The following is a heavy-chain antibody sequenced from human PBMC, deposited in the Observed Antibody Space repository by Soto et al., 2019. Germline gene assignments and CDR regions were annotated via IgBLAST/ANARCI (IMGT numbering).Heavy chain of an antibody. Sequence: SETLSLTCTVSGASIKSRNYFWGWIRQPPGKGLEFVGSIHSSGGTYYNPSLKSRVTVSVDLSNSHFSLSLKSLTATGTAVYYCGRLAEAATGHTDFDFWGQGTLVTVSS. CDR3: GRLAEAATGHTDFDF. CDR1: GASIKSRNYF. V-gene: IGHV4-39*02. D-gene: IGHD2-15*01. CDR2: IHSSGGT. J-gene: IGHJ4*02.